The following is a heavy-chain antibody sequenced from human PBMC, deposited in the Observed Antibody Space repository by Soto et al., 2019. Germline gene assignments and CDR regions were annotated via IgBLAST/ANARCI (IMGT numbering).Heavy chain of an antibody. D-gene: IGHD3-3*01. CDR2: ITPNNANS. Sequence: ASVKVSCKASGYTFTSYDINWVRQATGQGEERLGWITPNNANSGYAQKFQGRVTMTTNTSIITAYIELSSLRSEDTLVYYCASCYFWSGTDFYYYYYFMVVWGKGTPVTVSS. CDR1: GYTFTSYD. V-gene: IGHV1-8*01. CDR3: ASCYFWSGTDFYYYYYFMVV. J-gene: IGHJ6*03.